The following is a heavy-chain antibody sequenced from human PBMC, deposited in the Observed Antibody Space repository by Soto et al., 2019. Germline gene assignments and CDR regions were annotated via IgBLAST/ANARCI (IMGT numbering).Heavy chain of an antibody. Sequence: PGGSLRLSCAASGFTFSSYGMHWVRQAPGKGLEWVEVISYDGSNKYYADSVKGRFTISRDNSKNTLYLQMNSLRAEDTAVYYCAKDPRSGYLDYWGQGTLVTVSS. J-gene: IGHJ4*02. CDR2: ISYDGSNK. D-gene: IGHD3-22*01. V-gene: IGHV3-30*18. CDR3: AKDPRSGYLDY. CDR1: GFTFSSYG.